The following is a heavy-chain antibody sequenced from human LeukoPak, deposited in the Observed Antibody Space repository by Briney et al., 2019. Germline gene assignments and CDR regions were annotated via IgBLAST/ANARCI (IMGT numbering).Heavy chain of an antibody. D-gene: IGHD2-2*01. Sequence: ASVKVSCKASGYTFTSYGISWVRQAPGQGLEWMGWISAYNGNTNYAQKLQGRVTMTTDTSTSTAYMELRSLRSDDTAVYYCARAGLGYCSSTSCPGGRFDPWGQGTLVTVSS. CDR1: GYTFTSYG. CDR3: ARAGLGYCSSTSCPGGRFDP. V-gene: IGHV1-18*01. CDR2: ISAYNGNT. J-gene: IGHJ5*02.